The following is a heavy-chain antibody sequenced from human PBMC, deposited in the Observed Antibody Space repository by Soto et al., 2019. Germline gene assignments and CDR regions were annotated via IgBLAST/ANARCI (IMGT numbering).Heavy chain of an antibody. J-gene: IGHJ4*02. CDR1: GFSFSNYA. CDR2: ISSNGDHT. V-gene: IGHV3-23*01. Sequence: PGGSLRLSCAGSGFSFSNYAMGWVRQAPGEGLEWVSTISSNGDHTYYPDSVKGRFTISRDNSKNTLFLQMNSLRAEDTALYYCAKPRFSGNGGIFDHWGLGILVTVSS. D-gene: IGHD1-26*01. CDR3: AKPRFSGNGGIFDH.